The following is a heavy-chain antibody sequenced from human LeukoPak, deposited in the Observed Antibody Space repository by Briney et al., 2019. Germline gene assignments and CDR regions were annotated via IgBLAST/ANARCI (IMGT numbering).Heavy chain of an antibody. V-gene: IGHV4-39*02. J-gene: IGHJ6*03. CDR1: GGPISSSDYY. CDR2: ISYTGNT. D-gene: IGHD3-22*01. Sequence: SETLSLTCSVSGGPISSSDYYWGWIRQPPGKGLEWIGRISYTGNTYHTPSLKSRVTISVDTSNNLFSLRLSSVTAGDTAVYYCARLTHSYYVDSSAYYPYYYMDVWGKGTTVTVSS. CDR3: ARLTHSYYVDSSAYYPYYYMDV.